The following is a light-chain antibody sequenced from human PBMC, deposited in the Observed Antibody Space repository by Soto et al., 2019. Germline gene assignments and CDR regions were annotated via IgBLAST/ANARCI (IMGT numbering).Light chain of an antibody. Sequence: AIQLTQSPSSLSASVGDRVTITCRASQGIRNDLGWYQQKPGKAPKLLIYSASSLQSGVPSRFSGSGSGTDFTLTISSLQPEDFATYYCLQDYNCSLTFGQGTKVDIK. CDR3: LQDYNCSLT. CDR1: QGIRND. CDR2: SAS. V-gene: IGKV1-6*01. J-gene: IGKJ1*01.